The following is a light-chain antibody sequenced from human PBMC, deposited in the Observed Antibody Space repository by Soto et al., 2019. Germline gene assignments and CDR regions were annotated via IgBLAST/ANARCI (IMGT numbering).Light chain of an antibody. J-gene: IGKJ4*01. CDR3: QQRSNWPYLT. CDR1: QSVSGY. Sequence: EIVLTQSPDTLSLSPGERATLSSSASQSVSGYLGWYQQKPGQAPRLLNYDASNRAYGVPARFRGSGPGTNFTLTIASPEPDDFAVYYCQQRSNWPYLTFGGGTRV. V-gene: IGKV3-11*01. CDR2: DAS.